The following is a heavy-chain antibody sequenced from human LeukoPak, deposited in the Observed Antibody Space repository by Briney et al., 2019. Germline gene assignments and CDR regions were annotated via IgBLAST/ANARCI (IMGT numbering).Heavy chain of an antibody. CDR2: IRSSGSGGNT. CDR1: GLIFNIIA. J-gene: IGHJ2*01. Sequence: GGSLKLSCPVSGLIFNIIAMNWVRHPQGKGLEWFSGIRSSGSGGNTYYADSVKGRFTISRDSSKNTLFLHMNTLRAEDTAIYYCAKDRTVGASYWYFDLWGRGTLVTVSS. V-gene: IGHV3-23*01. CDR3: AKDRTVGASYWYFDL. D-gene: IGHD1-26*01.